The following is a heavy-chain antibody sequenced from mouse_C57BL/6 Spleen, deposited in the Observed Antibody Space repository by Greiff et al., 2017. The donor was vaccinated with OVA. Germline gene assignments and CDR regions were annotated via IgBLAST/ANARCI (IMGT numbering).Heavy chain of an antibody. CDR3: TVAFDY. J-gene: IGHJ2*01. Sequence: VQLQQSGPELVKPGASVKISCKASGYSFTGYYMNWVKQSPEKSLEWIGEINPSTGGTTYNQKFKAKATLTVDKSSSTAYMQLKSLTSEDSAVYYCTVAFDYWGQGTTLTVSS. D-gene: IGHD1-1*01. CDR1: GYSFTGYY. CDR2: INPSTGGT. V-gene: IGHV1-42*01.